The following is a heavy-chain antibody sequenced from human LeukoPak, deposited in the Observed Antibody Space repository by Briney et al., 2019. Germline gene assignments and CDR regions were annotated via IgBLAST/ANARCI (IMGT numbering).Heavy chain of an antibody. CDR2: ISSSGSTI. J-gene: IGHJ6*02. CDR3: ARDTPGSYYNVLRDYYGMDV. Sequence: GGSLRLSCAASGFTFSDYYMSWIRQAPGKGLEWVSYISSSGSTIYYADSVKGRFTISRDNAKNSLYLQMNSLRAEDTAVYYCARDTPGSYYNVLRDYYGMDVWGQGTTVTVSS. V-gene: IGHV3-11*01. CDR1: GFTFSDYY. D-gene: IGHD3-10*01.